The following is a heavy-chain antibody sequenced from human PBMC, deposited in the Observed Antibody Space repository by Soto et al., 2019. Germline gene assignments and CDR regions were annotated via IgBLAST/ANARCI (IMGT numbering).Heavy chain of an antibody. CDR1: GGSFSGYY. CDR3: ARGTATSIVVVPAATYYFDY. CDR2: INHSGST. D-gene: IGHD2-2*01. Sequence: PSETLSLTCAVYGGSFSGYYWSWIRQPPGKGLEWIGEINHSGSTNYNPSLKSRVTISVDTSKNQFSLKLSSVTAADTAVYYCARGTATSIVVVPAATYYFDYWGQGTLVTVSS. J-gene: IGHJ4*02. V-gene: IGHV4-34*01.